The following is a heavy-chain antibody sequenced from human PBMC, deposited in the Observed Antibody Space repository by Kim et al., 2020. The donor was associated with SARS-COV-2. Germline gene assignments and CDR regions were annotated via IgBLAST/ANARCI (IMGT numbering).Heavy chain of an antibody. D-gene: IGHD1-26*01. Sequence: AGSVKGRFFISRDDSKNTLYRRLNSLRAEDTALYYCAKDLWDYSGMDVWGQGTTVTVSS. CDR3: AKDLWDYSGMDV. J-gene: IGHJ6*02. V-gene: IGHV3-23*01.